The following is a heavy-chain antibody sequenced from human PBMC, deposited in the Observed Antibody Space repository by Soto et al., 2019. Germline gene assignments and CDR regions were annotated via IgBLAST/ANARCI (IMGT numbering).Heavy chain of an antibody. CDR1: GASISSNNW. CDR2: IYHSGST. CDR3: ARSTVTEDY. Sequence: QVQLQESGPGLVKPSGTLSLTCAVSGASISSNNWWSWVRQPPGKGLEWVGEIYHSGSTNYNLSLKSRVTISIAKSKTQLSRKLSSVTAAATAVYYCARSTVTEDYWGQGTLVTVSS. D-gene: IGHD4-17*01. V-gene: IGHV4-4*02. J-gene: IGHJ4*02.